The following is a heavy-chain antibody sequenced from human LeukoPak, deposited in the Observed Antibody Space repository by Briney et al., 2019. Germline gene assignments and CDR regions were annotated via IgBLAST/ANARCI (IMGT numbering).Heavy chain of an antibody. CDR3: ARAYRGYYGSGSYYNDAFDI. V-gene: IGHV3-13*04. J-gene: IGHJ3*02. CDR2: IGTAGDT. CDR1: GFAFSSYD. Sequence: GGSLRLSCAASGFAFSSYDMHWVRQATGKGLEWVSAIGTAGDTYYPGSVKGRFTISRENAKNSLYLQMNSLRGGDTAVYYCARAYRGYYGSGSYYNDAFDIWGQGTMVTVSS. D-gene: IGHD3-10*01.